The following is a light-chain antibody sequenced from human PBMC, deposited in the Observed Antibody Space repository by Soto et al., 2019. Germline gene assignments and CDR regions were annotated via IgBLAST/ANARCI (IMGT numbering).Light chain of an antibody. CDR2: GAS. CDR1: QSVTSSF. J-gene: IGKJ1*01. Sequence: DIVLTQFPDTLSLSPGERATLSCRASQSVTSSFLAWYQHRPGQAPRFLIYGASTRAAGIPDRFSGSGSGTDFTLTISRLEPEDFAVYYCLQYGTSPHRTFGQGTKVEFK. V-gene: IGKV3-20*01. CDR3: LQYGTSPHRT.